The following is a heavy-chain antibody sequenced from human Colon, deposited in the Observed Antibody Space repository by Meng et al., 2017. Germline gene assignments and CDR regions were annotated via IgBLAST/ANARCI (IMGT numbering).Heavy chain of an antibody. CDR1: GDSVSSGLFY. CDR3: AKVGYRYGFPTFDS. V-gene: IGHV4-61*01. Sequence: QGQLQESGPRLVRPSETLSLTCTVSGDSVSSGLFYWSWVRQPPGKGLEWVGYIYYTGTTNYNPSLKSRLLISLDTSKNQFSLNLSSVTAADTAVYYCAKVGYRYGFPTFDSWGQGPLVTVSS. J-gene: IGHJ4*02. CDR2: IYYTGTT. D-gene: IGHD5-18*01.